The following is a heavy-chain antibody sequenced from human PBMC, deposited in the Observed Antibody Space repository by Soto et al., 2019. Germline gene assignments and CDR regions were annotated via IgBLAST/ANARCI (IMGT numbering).Heavy chain of an antibody. J-gene: IGHJ6*02. Sequence: GGSLRLSCAAPGFTFSGYYMHWVRQAPGKGLEWVAVISYDGSTEYYADSVKGRFTISRDNSKNTLYLQMNSLRAEDTAVYYCARDDIVVVPARSLYGMDVWGQGTTVTVSS. CDR1: GFTFSGYY. CDR3: ARDDIVVVPARSLYGMDV. D-gene: IGHD2-2*01. V-gene: IGHV3-30*03. CDR2: ISYDGSTE.